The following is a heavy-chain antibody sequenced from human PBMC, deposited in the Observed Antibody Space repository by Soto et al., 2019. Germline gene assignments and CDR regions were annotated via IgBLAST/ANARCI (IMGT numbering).Heavy chain of an antibody. J-gene: IGHJ2*01. CDR3: ASPLWRDDYNWGYFDL. CDR1: GFTFSSYA. CDR2: ISYDGSNK. D-gene: IGHD4-4*01. V-gene: IGHV3-30-3*01. Sequence: QVQLVESGGGVVQPGRSLRLSCAASGFTFSSYAMHWVRQAPGKGLEWVAVISYDGSNKYYADSVKGRFPISRDNSKNTLYLQITSLRAEDTAVYYCASPLWRDDYNWGYFDLWGRGTLVTVSS.